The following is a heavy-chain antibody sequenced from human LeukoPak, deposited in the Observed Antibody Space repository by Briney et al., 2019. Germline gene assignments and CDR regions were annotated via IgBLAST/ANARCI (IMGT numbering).Heavy chain of an antibody. J-gene: IGHJ6*02. D-gene: IGHD2-15*01. Sequence: ASVKVSCKASGYTFTSYGISWVRPAPGQGLEWMGWISAYNGNTNYAQKLQGRVTMTTDTSTSTAYMELRSLRSDDTAVYYCARGLMYPVVVAATPLYNGMDVWGQGTTVTVSS. CDR3: ARGLMYPVVVAATPLYNGMDV. CDR2: ISAYNGNT. V-gene: IGHV1-18*01. CDR1: GYTFTSYG.